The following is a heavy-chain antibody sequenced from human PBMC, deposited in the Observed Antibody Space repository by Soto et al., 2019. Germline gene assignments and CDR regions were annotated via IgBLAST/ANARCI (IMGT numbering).Heavy chain of an antibody. Sequence: PVGSLRLSCAASGFTFSSYWMHWVRQAPGKGLVWVSRMNEDGGTTDYADSVKGRFTTSRDNAKNTLYLQMNSLRVEDTAVYYCASDLSGRADVWGQGTTVTVSS. CDR1: GFTFSSYW. V-gene: IGHV3-74*01. J-gene: IGHJ6*02. D-gene: IGHD3-10*01. CDR3: ASDLSGRADV. CDR2: MNEDGGTT.